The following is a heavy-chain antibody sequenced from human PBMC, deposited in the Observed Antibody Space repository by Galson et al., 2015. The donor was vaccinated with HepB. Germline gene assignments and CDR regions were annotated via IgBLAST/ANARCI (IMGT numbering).Heavy chain of an antibody. J-gene: IGHJ3*02. CDR3: ARVSNYGDIRDSFDI. D-gene: IGHD4-17*01. CDR2: ISSSGNYI. Sequence: SLRLSCAASGFSFSSYSIDWVRQAPGKGLEWVSSISSSGNYIYYANSLKGRFTISRDNAKNSLYLQMNSLRAEDTAVYYCARVSNYGDIRDSFDIWGQVTMVTVSS. V-gene: IGHV3-21*06. CDR1: GFSFSSYS.